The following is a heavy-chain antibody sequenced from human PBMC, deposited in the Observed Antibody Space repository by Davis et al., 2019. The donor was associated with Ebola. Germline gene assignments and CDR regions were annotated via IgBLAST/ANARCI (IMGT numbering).Heavy chain of an antibody. V-gene: IGHV4-34*01. D-gene: IGHD3-16*01. J-gene: IGHJ6*02. CDR2: INHSGST. CDR1: GGSFSGYY. CDR3: ARRKSTVIKGYYYYGMDV. Sequence: MPSETLSLTCAVYGGSFSGYYWSWIRQPPGKGLEWIGEINHSGSTNYNPSLKSRATISADTSKSQFSLMLTSVTAADTAVYYCARRKSTVIKGYYYYGMDVWGQGTTVTVSS.